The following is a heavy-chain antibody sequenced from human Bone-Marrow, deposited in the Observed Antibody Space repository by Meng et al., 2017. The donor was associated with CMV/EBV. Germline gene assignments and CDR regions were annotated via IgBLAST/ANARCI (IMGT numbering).Heavy chain of an antibody. CDR3: ARDGEYQLPYGLFDY. Sequence: ASVKVSCKASGYTFTSYGISWVRQAPGQGLEWMGWISAYNGNTNYAQKLQGRVTMTTDTSTSTAYMELRSLRSDDTAVYYCARDGEYQLPYGLFDYWGQGTLVPSPQ. CDR1: GYTFTSYG. D-gene: IGHD2-2*01. V-gene: IGHV1-18*01. J-gene: IGHJ4*02. CDR2: ISAYNGNT.